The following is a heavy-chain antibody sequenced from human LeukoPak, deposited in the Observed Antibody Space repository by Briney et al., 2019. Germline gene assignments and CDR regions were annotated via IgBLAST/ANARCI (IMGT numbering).Heavy chain of an antibody. CDR3: ARVVSGFTYHFDY. D-gene: IGHD3-22*01. Sequence: SETLSLTCTVSGGSISSYYWSWIRQPPGKGLEWIGYIYYSGSTNYNPSLKSRVTISVDTSKNQFSLKLSSVTAADTAVYYCARVVSGFTYHFDYWGQGTLVTVSS. CDR1: GGSISSYY. V-gene: IGHV4-59*01. CDR2: IYYSGST. J-gene: IGHJ4*02.